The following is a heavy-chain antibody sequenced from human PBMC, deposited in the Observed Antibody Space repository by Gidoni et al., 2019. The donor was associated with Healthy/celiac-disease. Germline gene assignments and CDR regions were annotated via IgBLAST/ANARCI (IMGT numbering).Heavy chain of an antibody. CDR3: ARDNDAVAGTLYGMDV. Sequence: QVQLQQWGAGLLKPSEHLSLTCAVYGGSFSGYYWSWIRQPPGKGLEWIGEINHSGSTNYNPSLKSRVTISVDTSKNQFSLKLSSVTAADTAVYYCARDNDAVAGTLYGMDVWGQGTTVTVSS. J-gene: IGHJ6*02. D-gene: IGHD6-19*01. CDR1: GGSFSGYY. CDR2: INHSGST. V-gene: IGHV4-34*01.